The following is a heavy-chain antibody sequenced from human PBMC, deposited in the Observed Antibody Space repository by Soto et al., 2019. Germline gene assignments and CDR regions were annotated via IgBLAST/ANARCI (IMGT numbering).Heavy chain of an antibody. Sequence: PSETLSLTCEVSGVSFNGYQWACIRQSPEKGLEWIGEVSHTGDTNSKPSLMSRLTMSVDTSKNQFSLKLSSVTSADSAIYFCAGRPDYGDYDAWGQGTLVTVSS. D-gene: IGHD4-17*01. V-gene: IGHV4-34*01. J-gene: IGHJ5*02. CDR1: GVSFNGYQ. CDR3: AGRPDYGDYDA. CDR2: VSHTGDT.